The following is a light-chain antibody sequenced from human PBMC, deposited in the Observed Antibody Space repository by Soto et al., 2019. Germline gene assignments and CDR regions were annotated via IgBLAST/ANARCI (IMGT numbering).Light chain of an antibody. V-gene: IGKV1-5*03. CDR3: QQYNSYWT. CDR1: QSISSW. Sequence: DIQMTQSPSTLSASVGDRVTITCRASQSISSWLAWYQQKQGKAPKLLIYKASSLESGVPSRFSGSGSGTEFTLTISSLQPDDFAPYYCQQYNSYWTFGQGTKVEIK. J-gene: IGKJ1*01. CDR2: KAS.